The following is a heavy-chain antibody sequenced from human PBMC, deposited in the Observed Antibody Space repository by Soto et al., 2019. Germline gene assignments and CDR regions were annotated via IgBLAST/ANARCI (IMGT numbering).Heavy chain of an antibody. CDR1: GYTFTRYA. V-gene: IGHV1-3*04. D-gene: IGHD1-26*01. Sequence: GASVKVSCKASGYTFTRYAMHWVRQAPGQRLEWMGWINTGNGDTKYSQKFQGRVTITRDTSASTAYMELSSLRSEDTAVYYCAKNPVGRSYFDFWGQGTPVTVSS. CDR2: INTGNGDT. J-gene: IGHJ4*02. CDR3: AKNPVGRSYFDF.